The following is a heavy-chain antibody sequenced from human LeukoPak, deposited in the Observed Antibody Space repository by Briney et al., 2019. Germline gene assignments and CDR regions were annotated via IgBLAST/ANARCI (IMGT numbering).Heavy chain of an antibody. V-gene: IGHV3-30*18. J-gene: IGHJ4*02. CDR1: GFTFSSYG. D-gene: IGHD6-6*01. CDR3: AKMGYSSSSGDY. CDR2: ISYDGSNK. Sequence: GGSLRLSCAASGFTFSSYGMHWVRQAPGKGLEWVAVISYDGSNKYYADSVKGRFTISRDNSKNTLYLQMNSLRAEDTAVYYCAKMGYSSSSGDYWGQGTLVTVSS.